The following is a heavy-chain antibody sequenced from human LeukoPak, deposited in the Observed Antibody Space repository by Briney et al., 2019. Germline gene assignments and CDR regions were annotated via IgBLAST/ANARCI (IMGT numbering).Heavy chain of an antibody. Sequence: GGSLRLSCAASGFTVSAYAMAWVRQAPGKGLEWVSTIYDDNTYYADSVKGRFAISTDNSKNTLYLQMNSLRVEDTAVYFCAARKVRGVWFYLDYWAREPWSSSPQ. J-gene: IGHJ4*02. CDR2: IYDDNT. D-gene: IGHD3-10*01. CDR3: AARKVRGVWFYLDY. CDR1: GFTVSAYA. V-gene: IGHV3-23*01.